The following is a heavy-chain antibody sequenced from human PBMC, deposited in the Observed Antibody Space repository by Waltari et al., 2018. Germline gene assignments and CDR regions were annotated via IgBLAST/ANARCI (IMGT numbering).Heavy chain of an antibody. CDR2: IIPNLGIA. Sequence: QVQLVQSGAEVKKPGSSVKVSCKASGGTFSSYTISWVRQAPGQGLEWMGRIIPNLGIANYAQKFQGRVTITADKSTSTAYMELSSLRSEDTAVYYCARPSGPGAFDIWGQGTMVTVSS. CDR3: ARPSGPGAFDI. CDR1: GGTFSSYT. V-gene: IGHV1-69*02. D-gene: IGHD1-26*01. J-gene: IGHJ3*02.